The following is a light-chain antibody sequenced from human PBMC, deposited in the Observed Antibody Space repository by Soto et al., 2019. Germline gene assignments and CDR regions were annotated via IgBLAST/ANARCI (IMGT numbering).Light chain of an antibody. CDR3: CSYAGSRIYV. V-gene: IGLV2-23*01. CDR1: SSDIGGYQL. J-gene: IGLJ1*01. CDR2: EGT. Sequence: QYVLTPTSSLSGSPGQSITIPCTGTSSDIGGYQLVSWYQQHPGKAPQLMIFEGTKRPSGVSNRFSGSKSGDTASLTISGLQTEDEADYYCCSYAGSRIYVFGTGTKVTVL.